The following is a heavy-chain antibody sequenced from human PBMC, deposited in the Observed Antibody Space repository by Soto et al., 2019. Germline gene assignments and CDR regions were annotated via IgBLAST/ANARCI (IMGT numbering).Heavy chain of an antibody. CDR1: GFTFSSYA. D-gene: IGHD4-17*01. J-gene: IGHJ4*02. CDR2: ISYDGSNK. CDR3: ASGDYGGNFYFDY. V-gene: IGHV3-30-3*01. Sequence: QVQLVESGGGVVQPGRSLRLSCAASGFTFSSYAMHWVRQAPGKGLEWVAVISYDGSNKYYADSVKGRFTISRDNSKNTWYLHMNSLRAEDTAVYYCASGDYGGNFYFDYWGQGTLVTVCS.